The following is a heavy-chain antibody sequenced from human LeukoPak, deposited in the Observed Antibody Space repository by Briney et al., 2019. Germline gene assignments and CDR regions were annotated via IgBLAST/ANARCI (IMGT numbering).Heavy chain of an antibody. V-gene: IGHV3-21*01. CDR2: ISSSSSYI. J-gene: IGHJ4*02. D-gene: IGHD3-22*01. CDR1: GFTFSSYS. CDR3: ARDMTWTYYYDSSGYSGDY. Sequence: PGGSLRLSCAASGFTFSSYSMNWVRQAPGEGLEWVSSISSSSSYIYYADSVKGRFTISRENAKNSLYLQMNSLRAEDTAVYYCARDMTWTYYYDSSGYSGDYWGQGTLVTVSS.